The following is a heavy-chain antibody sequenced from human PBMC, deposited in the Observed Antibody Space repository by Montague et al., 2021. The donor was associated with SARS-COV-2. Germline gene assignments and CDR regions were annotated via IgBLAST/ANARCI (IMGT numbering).Heavy chain of an antibody. Sequence: PALVKPTQTLTLTCTFSGFSLSTSGMCVSWIRQPPGKALEWLARIDWDDDKYYSTSLKTRLTISKDTSKNQMVLTMTNMDPVDTATYYCARRTYDILTGYDYGMDVWGQGTTVTVSS. V-gene: IGHV2-70*11. CDR1: GFSLSTSGMC. J-gene: IGHJ6*02. CDR2: IDWDDDK. D-gene: IGHD3-9*01. CDR3: ARRTYDILTGYDYGMDV.